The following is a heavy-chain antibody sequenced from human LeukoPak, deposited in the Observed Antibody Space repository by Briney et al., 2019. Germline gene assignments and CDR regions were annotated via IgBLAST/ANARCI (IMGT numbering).Heavy chain of an antibody. CDR3: AKGLDCSGGTCHKTVDY. V-gene: IGHV3-30*02. CDR1: GFTFSAFG. CDR2: IRFDASDK. D-gene: IGHD2-15*01. J-gene: IGHJ4*02. Sequence: PGGSLRLSCAASGFTFSAFGMHWVRQAPGKGPEWVAFIRFDASDKFYADSVKGRSTISRDNSKNTLHLQMNSLSSEDTAVYYCAKGLDCSGGTCHKTVDYGGRGTLVTVSS.